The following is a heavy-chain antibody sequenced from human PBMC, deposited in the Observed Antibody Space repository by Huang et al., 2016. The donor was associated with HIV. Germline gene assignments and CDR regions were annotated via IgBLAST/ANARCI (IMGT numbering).Heavy chain of an antibody. V-gene: IGHV1-69*01. D-gene: IGHD1-7*01. CDR1: GGTFSNYA. CDR2: IIPFVGTT. CDR3: ARSPPAQSELTYDYYGMDV. J-gene: IGHJ6*02. Sequence: QVQLVQSGAEVKKPGSSVKVSCKASGGTFSNYAFSWVRQAPGQGLDWMGLIIPFVGTTTYAEKFQGRVTVTADESTTTADMELNSLRSEDTAVYYCARSPPAQSELTYDYYGMDVWGQGTTVTVSS.